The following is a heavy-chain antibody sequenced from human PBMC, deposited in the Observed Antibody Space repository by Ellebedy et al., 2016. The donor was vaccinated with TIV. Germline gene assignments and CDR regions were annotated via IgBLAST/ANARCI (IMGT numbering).Heavy chain of an antibody. CDR3: ARVAGVTPVFHY. Sequence: GESLKISCSVSGFTFRNYGMHWVRQAPGKGLEWVAFIWNYGTKKYYADSVRGRFTISRDNAKNTLYLQMNSLRAEDTAVYYCARVAGVTPVFHYWGQGTLVTVSS. V-gene: IGHV3-33*01. J-gene: IGHJ4*02. CDR1: GFTFRNYG. CDR2: IWNYGTKK. D-gene: IGHD3-10*01.